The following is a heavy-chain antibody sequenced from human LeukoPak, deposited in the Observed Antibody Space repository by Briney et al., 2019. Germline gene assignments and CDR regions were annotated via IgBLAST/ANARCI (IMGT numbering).Heavy chain of an antibody. CDR3: GNGMDV. V-gene: IGHV4-34*01. Sequence: SETLSLTCAVYGGSFSGYYWSWIRQPPGKGLEWIGEINHSGSTNYNRSLKSRVAISIDTSKNQFSLRLSSVTAADTAVYYCGNGMDVWGQGTTVTVSS. J-gene: IGHJ6*02. CDR2: INHSGST. CDR1: GGSFSGYY.